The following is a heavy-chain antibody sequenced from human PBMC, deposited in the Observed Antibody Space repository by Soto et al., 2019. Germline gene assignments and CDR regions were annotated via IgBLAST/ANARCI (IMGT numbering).Heavy chain of an antibody. J-gene: IGHJ6*02. CDR1: GGSISSGDYY. Sequence: QVQLQESGPGLVKPSQTLSLTCTVSGGSISSGDYYWSWIRQPPGKGLEWIGYIYYSGSTYYNPSPKSRVTISVDTSKTQFSLKLSSVTAADTAVYYCARGDFLAALHGMDVWGQGTTVTVSS. CDR3: ARGDFLAALHGMDV. D-gene: IGHD6-6*01. V-gene: IGHV4-30-4*01. CDR2: IYYSGST.